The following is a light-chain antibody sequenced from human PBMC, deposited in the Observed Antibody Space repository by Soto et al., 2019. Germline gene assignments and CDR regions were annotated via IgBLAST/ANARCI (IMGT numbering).Light chain of an antibody. J-gene: IGKJ4*01. CDR1: QSLYSY. CDR2: GAS. CDR3: QQYGSSPPLS. V-gene: IGKV3-20*01. Sequence: EIVLTQSPGTLSLSPGERATLSCRASQSLYSYLAWYQQKPGQAPRLLIYGASSRATGIPDRFSGSGSGTDFTLTISRLEPEDFAVYYCQQYGSSPPLSFGGGTKVDIK.